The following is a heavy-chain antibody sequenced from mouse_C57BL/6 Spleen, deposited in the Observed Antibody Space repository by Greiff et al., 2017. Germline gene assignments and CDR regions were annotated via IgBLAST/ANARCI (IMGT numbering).Heavy chain of an antibody. CDR3: ARGGGYYFFDY. CDR2: IYPGSGNT. D-gene: IGHD2-3*01. J-gene: IGHJ2*01. Sequence: VQLQQSGAELVRPGASVKLSCKASGYTFTDYYINWVKQRPGQGLEWIARIYPGSGNTYYNEKFKGKATLTAEKSSSTAYMQLSSLTSEDSAVYFCARGGGYYFFDYWGQGTTLTVSS. CDR1: GYTFTDYY. V-gene: IGHV1-76*01.